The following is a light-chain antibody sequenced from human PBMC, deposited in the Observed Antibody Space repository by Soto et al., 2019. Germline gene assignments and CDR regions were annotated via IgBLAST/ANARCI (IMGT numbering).Light chain of an antibody. CDR1: SSDVGGYIY. CDR3: GSYEGSNIFV. V-gene: IGLV2-8*01. CDR2: EVN. J-gene: IGLJ1*01. Sequence: LAQPLSASLSPRQSFPISCTVASSDVGGYIYVSWYQQNPGNAPNVMIYEVNKRPSGVPDRFAGNKSGTTASLTVSGLQAEDDAYYYCGSYEGSNIFVFGTWSKVTVL.